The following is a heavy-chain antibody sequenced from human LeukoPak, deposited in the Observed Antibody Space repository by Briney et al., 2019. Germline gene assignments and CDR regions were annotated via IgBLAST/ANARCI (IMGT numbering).Heavy chain of an antibody. CDR3: TRGAPQADVFDI. D-gene: IGHD1-26*01. J-gene: IGHJ3*02. CDR1: GFTFGSHA. V-gene: IGHV3-15*01. Sequence: GGSLRLSCEASGFTFGSHAMYWVRQAPGRGLEWVGRFKSKAAGGTTDYAAPVAGRFTISRDDSKNMLYLQMNSLKTEDTAVYYCTRGAPQADVFDIWGQGTMVTVSS. CDR2: FKSKAAGGTT.